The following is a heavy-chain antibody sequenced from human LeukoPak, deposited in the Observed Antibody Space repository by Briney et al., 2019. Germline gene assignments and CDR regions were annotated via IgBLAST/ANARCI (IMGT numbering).Heavy chain of an antibody. D-gene: IGHD1-26*01. Sequence: PGGSLRLSCAASGFTFSDYHMSWIRQAPGKGLEWVSYISSNGNTINYADSVKGRFSISRDNAKNSLYLQMNSLRAEDTAVYYCARGFGGSPDYWGQGTLVTVSS. CDR3: ARGFGGSPDY. CDR2: ISSNGNTI. CDR1: GFTFSDYH. J-gene: IGHJ4*02. V-gene: IGHV3-11*04.